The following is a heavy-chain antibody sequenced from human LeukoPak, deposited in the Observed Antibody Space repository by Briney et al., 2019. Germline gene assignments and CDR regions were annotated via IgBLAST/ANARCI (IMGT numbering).Heavy chain of an antibody. D-gene: IGHD2-2*02. CDR1: GGSISSSSYY. V-gene: IGHV4-39*07. J-gene: IGHJ6*03. CDR3: ARGKGIYTSNFYVDV. CDR2: IYYSGST. Sequence: SETLSLTCTVSGGSISSSSYYWGWIRQPPGKGLEWIGSIYYSGSTYYNPSLKSRVTISVDTSKNQFSLKLSSVTAADTAVYYCARGKGIYTSNFYVDVWGKGTTVTVSS.